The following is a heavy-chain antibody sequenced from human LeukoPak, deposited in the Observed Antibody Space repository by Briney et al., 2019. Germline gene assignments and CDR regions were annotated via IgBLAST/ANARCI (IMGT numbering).Heavy chain of an antibody. D-gene: IGHD6-13*01. Sequence: ASVKVSCKASGYTFTSYGISWVRQAPGQGLEGMGWISAYNGNTNYAQKLQGRVTMTTDISTSTAYMELRSLRSDDTAVYYCARDKAGSSSRGGAFDIWGQGTMVTVSS. V-gene: IGHV1-18*01. CDR1: GYTFTSYG. CDR2: ISAYNGNT. J-gene: IGHJ3*02. CDR3: ARDKAGSSSRGGAFDI.